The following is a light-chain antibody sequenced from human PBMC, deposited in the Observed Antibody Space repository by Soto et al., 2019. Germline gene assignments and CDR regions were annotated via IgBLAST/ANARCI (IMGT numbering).Light chain of an antibody. Sequence: EIVLTQSPGTLSLPPGERATLSCRASQSVSSSFLAWYQQKPGQSPRLLIYGASSRATGIPDRFSGSGSGTDFTLTISRLEPEDXAVYYCQQYGSSPPWTFGQGTKVEIK. J-gene: IGKJ1*01. CDR3: QQYGSSPPWT. CDR2: GAS. CDR1: QSVSSSF. V-gene: IGKV3-20*01.